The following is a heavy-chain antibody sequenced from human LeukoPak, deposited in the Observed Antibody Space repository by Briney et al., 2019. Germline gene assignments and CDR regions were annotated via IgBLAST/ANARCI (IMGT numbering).Heavy chain of an antibody. J-gene: IGHJ4*02. Sequence: ASVKVSCKASGYSFTRYYMHWVRQAPGQGLEWVGWINPNSGGTNYAQKFQRRVTMTSDTSISTAYMELSRLRSDDTAVYYCARGGSARSFTGSSSPTDYWGQGTLVTVSS. CDR1: GYSFTRYY. CDR3: ARGGSARSFTGSSSPTDY. V-gene: IGHV1-2*02. D-gene: IGHD6-6*01. CDR2: INPNSGGT.